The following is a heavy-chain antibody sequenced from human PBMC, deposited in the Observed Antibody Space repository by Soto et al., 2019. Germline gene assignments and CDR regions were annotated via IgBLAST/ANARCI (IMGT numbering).Heavy chain of an antibody. D-gene: IGHD3-3*01. Sequence: SETLSLTCTVSGGSISSGDYYWTWIRQPPGKGLEWIGYIYYSGSTHYNPSLKSRLTISLDTSKNQFSLRLSSVTAADTAVYYCATAHYDWWSGFSQKSYFDYWGQGTQVTVAS. CDR2: IYYSGST. CDR3: ATAHYDWWSGFSQKSYFDY. V-gene: IGHV4-30-4*01. J-gene: IGHJ4*02. CDR1: GGSISSGDYY.